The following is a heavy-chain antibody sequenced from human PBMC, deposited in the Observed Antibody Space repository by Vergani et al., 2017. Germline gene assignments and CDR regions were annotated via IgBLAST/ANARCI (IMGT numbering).Heavy chain of an antibody. Sequence: QVQLVQSGAEVKKPGASVKVSCKVSGYTLTELSMHWVLQAPGKGLEWMGGFDPEDGETIYAQKFQGRVTMTEDTSTDTAYMELSSLRSEDTAVYYCATRRLRFLEWLFHDAFDIWGQGTMVTVSS. CDR1: GYTLTELS. CDR3: ATRRLRFLEWLFHDAFDI. V-gene: IGHV1-24*01. D-gene: IGHD3-3*01. J-gene: IGHJ3*02. CDR2: FDPEDGET.